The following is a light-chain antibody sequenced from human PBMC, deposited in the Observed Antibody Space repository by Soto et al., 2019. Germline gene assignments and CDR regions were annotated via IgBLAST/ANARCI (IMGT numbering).Light chain of an antibody. CDR3: QRYDSFRT. CDR2: GAS. CDR1: QSVRSNF. Sequence: LPQSPGTLSLSPGERATLSCRASQSVRSNFLAWYQQKPGQAPRLLIYGASNRATGIPDRFSGSGSGTDFTLTITRLEPEDFAMYYCQRYDSFRTFGQGTKVDIK. J-gene: IGKJ1*01. V-gene: IGKV3-20*01.